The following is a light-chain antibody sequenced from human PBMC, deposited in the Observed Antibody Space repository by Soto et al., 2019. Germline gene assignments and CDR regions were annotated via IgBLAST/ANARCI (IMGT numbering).Light chain of an antibody. CDR3: QQYKSYPLT. J-gene: IGKJ4*01. CDR1: QSISSW. CDR2: DAS. Sequence: DIQMTQSPSTLSASVGDRVTITCRASQSISSWLAWYQQKPGKAPKLLIYDASSLESGVPSRFTGSGSGTAFTLTISSLQTDDFATYYGQQYKSYPLTFGGGTKVEIK. V-gene: IGKV1-5*01.